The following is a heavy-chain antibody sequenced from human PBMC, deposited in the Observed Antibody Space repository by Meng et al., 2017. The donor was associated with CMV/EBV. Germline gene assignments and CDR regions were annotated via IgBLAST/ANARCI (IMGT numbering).Heavy chain of an antibody. V-gene: IGHV4-38-2*02. CDR2: IYHSGGT. CDR3: ARVGVGYDSAFDP. CDR1: GYSISSGYY. D-gene: IGHD3-16*01. J-gene: IGHJ5*02. Sequence: SETLSLTCTASGYSISSGYYWGWIRQPPGKGLEWIGGIYHSGGTYYNPSLKSRVTISVDTSKNQFSLKLSSVTTADAAVYYCARVGVGYDSAFDPWGQGALVTVSS.